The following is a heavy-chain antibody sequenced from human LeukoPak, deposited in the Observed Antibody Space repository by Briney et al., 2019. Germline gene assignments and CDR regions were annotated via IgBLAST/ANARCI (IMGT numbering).Heavy chain of an antibody. CDR1: GGSISTYY. Sequence: SETLSLTCTVSGGSISTYYWSWIRQPAGKGLEWIGRIYFSGSTNYNPSLEGRVTMSIDTSKNQFSLKLSSVTAADTAAYYCARLHQIQLWSVTFDYWGQGTLVTVSS. CDR2: IYFSGST. D-gene: IGHD5-18*01. J-gene: IGHJ4*02. V-gene: IGHV4-4*07. CDR3: ARLHQIQLWSVTFDY.